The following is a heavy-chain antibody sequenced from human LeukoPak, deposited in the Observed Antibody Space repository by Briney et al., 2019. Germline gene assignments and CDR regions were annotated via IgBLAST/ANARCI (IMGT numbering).Heavy chain of an antibody. CDR1: GGSISSYY. V-gene: IGHV4-59*01. Sequence: SETLSLTCTVSGGSISSYYWSWIRQPPGKGLEWIGYIYYSGSTNYNPSLKSRVTISVDTSKNQFSLKLSSVTAADTAVYYCARDNWNDVGGWFDPWGRGTLVTVSS. D-gene: IGHD1-1*01. CDR2: IYYSGST. CDR3: ARDNWNDVGGWFDP. J-gene: IGHJ5*02.